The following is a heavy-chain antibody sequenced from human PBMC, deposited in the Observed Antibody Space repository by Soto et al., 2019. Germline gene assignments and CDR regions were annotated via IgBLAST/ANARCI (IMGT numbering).Heavy chain of an antibody. Sequence: QLQLQESGPGLVKPSETLSLTCTVSGGSISSSSYFWGWIRQPPGKGLEWIGSIYYSGSTYYNPSLKSRVTISVDTSKNQFSLKLSSVTAADTAVYYCARPHTAGYSGSFDYWGQGTLVTVSS. CDR3: ARPHTAGYSGSFDY. CDR1: GGSISSSSYF. V-gene: IGHV4-39*01. J-gene: IGHJ4*02. CDR2: IYYSGST. D-gene: IGHD6-13*01.